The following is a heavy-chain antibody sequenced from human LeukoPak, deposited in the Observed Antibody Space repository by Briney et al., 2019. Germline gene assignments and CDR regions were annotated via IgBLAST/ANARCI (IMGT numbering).Heavy chain of an antibody. D-gene: IGHD2-2*01. J-gene: IGHJ6*03. Sequence: GGSLRLSCAASGFTFSTYGMHWVRQAPGKGLEWVAFIRYDGSNKFYSDSVKGRFTISRDNSKNTLNLQMNNLRTEDSAMYYCANAGYCGTTGCPDYYYMDVWGKGTTVTVSS. CDR2: IRYDGSNK. CDR1: GFTFSTYG. CDR3: ANAGYCGTTGCPDYYYMDV. V-gene: IGHV3-30*02.